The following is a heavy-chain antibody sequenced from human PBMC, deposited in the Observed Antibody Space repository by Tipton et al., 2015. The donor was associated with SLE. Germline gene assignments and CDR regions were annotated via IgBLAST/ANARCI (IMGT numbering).Heavy chain of an antibody. CDR2: IHHSDNT. V-gene: IGHV4-30-2*01. D-gene: IGHD6-19*01. CDR1: GGSMSSGVYS. Sequence: TLSLTCAVSGGSMSSGVYSWTWIRQPPGKGLEWIGYIHHSDNTYQNPSLRSRLTMSVDRSKNQFSLNLTSVTAADTAVYYCATLPSAGTSYYFDYWGHGLLVTVSS. J-gene: IGHJ4*01. CDR3: ATLPSAGTSYYFDY.